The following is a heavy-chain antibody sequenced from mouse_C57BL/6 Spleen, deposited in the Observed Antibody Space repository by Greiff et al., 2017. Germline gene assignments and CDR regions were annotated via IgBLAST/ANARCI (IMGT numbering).Heavy chain of an antibody. CDR3: ARRVLRSYWYFDV. CDR2: VNPNNGGT. V-gene: IGHV1-18*01. J-gene: IGHJ1*03. Sequence: VHVKQSGPELVKPGASVKIPCKASGYTFTDYNMDWVKQSHGKSLEWIGDVNPNNGGTIYNQKFKGKATLTVDKSSSTAYMELRSLTSEHTAVYYCARRVLRSYWYFDVGGTGTTVTVSS. CDR1: GYTFTDYN. D-gene: IGHD1-1*01.